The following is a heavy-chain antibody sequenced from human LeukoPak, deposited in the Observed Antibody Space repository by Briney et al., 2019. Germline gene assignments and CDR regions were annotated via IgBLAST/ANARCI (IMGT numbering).Heavy chain of an antibody. CDR2: IKQDESEK. Sequence: GGSLRLSCAASGFTFRSYWMSWVRQAPGKGLEWVANIKQDESEKYYVDSVKGRFSISRDNARNLVYLQMNNLRAEDTAVYFCARDGAPFDSWGQVTLVTVSS. V-gene: IGHV3-7*01. J-gene: IGHJ4*02. CDR3: ARDGAPFDS. D-gene: IGHD4-17*01. CDR1: GFTFRSYW.